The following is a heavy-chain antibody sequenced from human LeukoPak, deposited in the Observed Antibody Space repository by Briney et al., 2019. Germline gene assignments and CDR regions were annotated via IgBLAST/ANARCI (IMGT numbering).Heavy chain of an antibody. Sequence: ASVKVSCKASGYTFTSYGISRVRQAPGQGLEWMGWISAYNGNTNYAQKLQGRVTMTTDTSTSTAYMELRSLRSDDTAVYYCARSAAVAGTYPPVDYWGQGTLVTVSS. V-gene: IGHV1-18*01. CDR2: ISAYNGNT. D-gene: IGHD6-19*01. CDR1: GYTFTSYG. CDR3: ARSAAVAGTYPPVDY. J-gene: IGHJ4*02.